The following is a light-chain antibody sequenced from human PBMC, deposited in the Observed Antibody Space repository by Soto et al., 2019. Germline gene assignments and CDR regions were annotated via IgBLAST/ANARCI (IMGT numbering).Light chain of an antibody. V-gene: IGLV1-51*01. CDR3: ATWDGSLSVGWG. J-gene: IGLJ3*02. CDR1: ISNIGSNY. CDR2: DNN. Sequence: QSALTQPPSLSAAPGQKVTISCFGSISNIGSNYVSWYQQFPGAAPKLLIYDNNKRPSGIPDRFSGSKSGTSATLGITGLQTGDEADYYCATWDGSLSVGWGFGGGTKLTVL.